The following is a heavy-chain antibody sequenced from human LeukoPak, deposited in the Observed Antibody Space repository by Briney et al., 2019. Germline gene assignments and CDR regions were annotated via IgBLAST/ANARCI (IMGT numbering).Heavy chain of an antibody. CDR1: GFTFSNYW. V-gene: IGHV3-7*01. CDR2: INQDGSEK. D-gene: IGHD2-2*01. Sequence: GGSLRLSCAASGFTFSNYWMSWVRQAPGKGLEWVANINQDGSEKYHVDSVKGRFTISRDNAKNSLYLQMSSLRAEDTALYYCARYCSSTNCHDAFDIWGQGTMVTVSS. CDR3: ARYCSSTNCHDAFDI. J-gene: IGHJ3*02.